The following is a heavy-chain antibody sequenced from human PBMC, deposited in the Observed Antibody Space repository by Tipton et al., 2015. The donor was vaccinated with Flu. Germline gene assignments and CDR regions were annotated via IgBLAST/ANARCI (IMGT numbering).Heavy chain of an antibody. J-gene: IGHJ4*02. Sequence: LRLSCTVSGDSISSTTYYWGWIRQPPGKGLEWIGSIYYSGSTYYSPSLESRITISVDTSKNQFSLKLTSVTAADTAVYYCAGHSTMHNYVHFDYWGQGTLVTVSS. V-gene: IGHV4-39*01. CDR1: GDSISSTTYY. CDR2: IYYSGST. CDR3: AGHSTMHNYVHFDY. D-gene: IGHD1-1*01.